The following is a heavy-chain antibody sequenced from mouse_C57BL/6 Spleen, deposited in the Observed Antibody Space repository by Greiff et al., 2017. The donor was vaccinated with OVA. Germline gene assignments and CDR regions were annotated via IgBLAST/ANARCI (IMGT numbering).Heavy chain of an antibody. V-gene: IGHV1-66*01. CDR3: ARKGFDY. CDR2: IYPGSGNT. CDR1: GYSFTSYY. J-gene: IGHJ2*01. Sequence: VKLQESGPELVKPGASVKISCKASGYSFTSYYIHWVKQRPGQGLAWIGWIYPGSGNTKYNEKFKGKATLTADTSSSTAYMQLSSLTSEDSAVYYCARKGFDYWGQGTTLTVSS.